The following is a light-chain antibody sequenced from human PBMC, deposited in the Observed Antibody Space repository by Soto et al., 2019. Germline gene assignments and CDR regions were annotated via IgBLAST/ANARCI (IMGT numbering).Light chain of an antibody. Sequence: DIVMTQSPDSLAVSLGERATINCRSSKTVLYNSNNKNYLAWYQQKPGQPPKLLIYWASTRESGVPDRFSGSGSGTDFTLTISSLQAEDVAVYYCQQYYSTWTFGQGIKVEIK. CDR1: KTVLYNSNNKNY. V-gene: IGKV4-1*01. CDR3: QQYYSTWT. CDR2: WAS. J-gene: IGKJ1*01.